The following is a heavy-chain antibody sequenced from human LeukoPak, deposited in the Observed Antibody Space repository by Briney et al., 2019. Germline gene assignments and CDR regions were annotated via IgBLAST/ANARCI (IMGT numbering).Heavy chain of an antibody. J-gene: IGHJ4*02. CDR3: ATLAGGYFDY. V-gene: IGHV3-21*01. Sequence: GGSLRLSCAASGFTFDDYAMHWVRQPPGKGLEWVSSISSSSSYMYYADSVQGRFTISRDNAKSSLYLQVNSLRAEDTAVYYCATLAGGYFDYWGQGTLVTVSS. CDR2: ISSSSSYM. CDR1: GFTFDDYA. D-gene: IGHD3-3*02.